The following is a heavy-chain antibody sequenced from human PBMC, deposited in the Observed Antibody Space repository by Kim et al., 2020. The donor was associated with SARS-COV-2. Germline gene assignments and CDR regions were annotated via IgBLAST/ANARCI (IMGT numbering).Heavy chain of an antibody. J-gene: IGHJ4*02. D-gene: IGHD4-17*01. CDR3: AREGTTVVISGLRN. V-gene: IGHV4-59*01. Sequence: NPSLKSRVTISVDTSKNPCSLKLSSVTAADTAVYYCAREGTTVVISGLRNWGQGTLVTVSS.